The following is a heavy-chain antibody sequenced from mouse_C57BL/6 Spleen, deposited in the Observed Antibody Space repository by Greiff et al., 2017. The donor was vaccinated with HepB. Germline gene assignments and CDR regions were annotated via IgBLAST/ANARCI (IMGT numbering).Heavy chain of an antibody. J-gene: IGHJ4*01. Sequence: VKLMESGPELVKPGASVKISCKASGYAFSSSWMNWVKQRPGKGLEWIGRIYPGDGDTNYNGKFKGKATLTADKSSSTAYMQLSSLTSEDSAVYFCSTEGNAMDYWGQGTSVTVSS. CDR1: GYAFSSSW. D-gene: IGHD1-1*01. CDR3: STEGNAMDY. V-gene: IGHV1-82*01. CDR2: IYPGDGDT.